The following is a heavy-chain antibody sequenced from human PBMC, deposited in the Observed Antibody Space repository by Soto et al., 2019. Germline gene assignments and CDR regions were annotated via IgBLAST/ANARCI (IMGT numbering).Heavy chain of an antibody. CDR2: MNPNSGNT. D-gene: IGHD3-3*01. Sequence: GASVKVFCKASGYTFTSYDINWVRQATGQGLEWMGWMNPNSGNTGYAQKFQGRVTMTRNTSISTAYMELSSLRSEDTAVYYCARASTDYDFWSGPGEYYYYYMDAWGKGTTVTVSS. J-gene: IGHJ6*03. V-gene: IGHV1-8*01. CDR1: GYTFTSYD. CDR3: ARASTDYDFWSGPGEYYYYYMDA.